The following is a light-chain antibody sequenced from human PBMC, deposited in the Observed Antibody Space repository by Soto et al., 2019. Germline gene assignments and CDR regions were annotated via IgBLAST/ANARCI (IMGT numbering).Light chain of an antibody. CDR1: ENINRL. CDR3: QQCYTALSIT. J-gene: IGKJ5*01. CDR2: AAS. Sequence: DIQMTQSPSSLSASVGDRVTITCRGSENINRLLNWYQQQPGKAPKLLIYAASSLQNGVPSRFRGGGSGTDFTLIITNLQPEDFATYYCQQCYTALSITFGQGTRLEIK. V-gene: IGKV1-39*01.